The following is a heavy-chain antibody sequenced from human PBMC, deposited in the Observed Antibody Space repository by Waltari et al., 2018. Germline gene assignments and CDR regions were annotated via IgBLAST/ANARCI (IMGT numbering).Heavy chain of an antibody. Sequence: EVHLVQSGGGLIQQGGSLRLSCGVSGFTFKNYWMTWVRQAPGKGLEWVANINQDGRDKNYVDSVEGRFTISRDNAQNSVYLQMNSLRAEDTAVYYCARDVPNGYFDYWGSGTLVTVSS. CDR3: ARDVPNGYFDY. D-gene: IGHD1-1*01. CDR1: GFTFKNYW. CDR2: INQDGRDK. V-gene: IGHV3-7*01. J-gene: IGHJ4*02.